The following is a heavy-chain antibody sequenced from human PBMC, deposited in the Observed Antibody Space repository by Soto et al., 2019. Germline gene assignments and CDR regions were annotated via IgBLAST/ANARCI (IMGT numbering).Heavy chain of an antibody. Sequence: QVQLVQSGAEVKKPGASVKVSCKASGYTFTGYYMHWVRQAPGQGLEWMGWINPNSGGTNSAQKFQGRVTMARDTSISTAYMELSRLTSDDTAVNYCARAEGYYGSGTFFYYFDNWGQGTLVTVSS. D-gene: IGHD3-10*01. CDR2: INPNSGGT. V-gene: IGHV1-2*02. CDR3: ARAEGYYGSGTFFYYFDN. CDR1: GYTFTGYY. J-gene: IGHJ4*02.